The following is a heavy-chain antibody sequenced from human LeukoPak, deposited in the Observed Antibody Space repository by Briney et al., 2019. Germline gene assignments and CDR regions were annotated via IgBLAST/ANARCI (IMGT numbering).Heavy chain of an antibody. D-gene: IGHD4-23*01. Sequence: GESLKISCEGSGYNFSNCLIGWVRQMPGKGLEWMGIIYPGDSDTRYGPSFQDQVTISADKSISTAYLQWSSLKASDTAMYYCARHGGGGSGGNSGFDYWGQGTLVTVSS. CDR2: IYPGDSDT. CDR1: GYNFSNCL. V-gene: IGHV5-51*01. CDR3: ARHGGGGSGGNSGFDY. J-gene: IGHJ4*02.